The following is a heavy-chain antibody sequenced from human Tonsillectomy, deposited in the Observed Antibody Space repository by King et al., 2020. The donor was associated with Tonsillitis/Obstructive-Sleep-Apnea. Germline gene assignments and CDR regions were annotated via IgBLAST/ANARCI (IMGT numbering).Heavy chain of an antibody. CDR3: ARSRTKTYSSGWFDY. J-gene: IGHJ4*02. CDR1: GFTFSSYG. CDR2: IWYDGSNK. D-gene: IGHD6-19*01. V-gene: IGHV3-33*01. Sequence: VQLVESGGGVVQPGRSLRLSCAASGFTFSSYGMHWVRQAPGKGREWVAVIWYDGSNKYYADSVKGRFTISRENSKNTLYLQMNSLRAEDTAVYYCARSRTKTYSSGWFDYWGQGTLVTVSS.